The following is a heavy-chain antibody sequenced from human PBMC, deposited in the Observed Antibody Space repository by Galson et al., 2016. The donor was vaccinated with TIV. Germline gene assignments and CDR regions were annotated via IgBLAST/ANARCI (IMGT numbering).Heavy chain of an antibody. CDR1: GGTLSNDP. J-gene: IGHJ4*02. CDR2: IIPIAGIS. CDR3: ARLTPCGGDCYYFDR. Sequence: SVKVSCKASGGTLSNDPITWVRQAPGQGLEWMGGIIPIAGISDNSQKFQGGVSITADVSTNTVYMELNSLRSEDTAVFYCARLTPCGGDCYYFDRWGQGTLVTVSS. V-gene: IGHV1-69*10. D-gene: IGHD2-21*02.